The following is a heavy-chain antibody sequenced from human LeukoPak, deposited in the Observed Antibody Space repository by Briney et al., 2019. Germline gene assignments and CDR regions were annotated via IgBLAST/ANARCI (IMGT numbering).Heavy chain of an antibody. V-gene: IGHV2-5*01. CDR2: IYWNDDK. Sequence: SGPTLVKPTQTLTLTCTFSGFSLSTSGVGVGWIRQPPGKALEWLALIYWNDDKRYSPSLKSRLTITKDTSKNQVVLTMTNMDPVDTATYYCAHSQNDFWSGWYYFDYWGQGTLVTVSS. J-gene: IGHJ4*02. CDR3: AHSQNDFWSGWYYFDY. CDR1: GFSLSTSGVG. D-gene: IGHD3-3*01.